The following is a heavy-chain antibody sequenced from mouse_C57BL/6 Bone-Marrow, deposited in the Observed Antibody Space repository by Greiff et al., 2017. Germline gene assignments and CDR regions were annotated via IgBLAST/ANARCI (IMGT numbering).Heavy chain of an antibody. CDR1: GFSLTSYA. CDR2: IWTGGGT. CDR3: ARSGDWYFDV. Sequence: VQGVESGPGLVAPSQCLSITCTVSGFSLTSYAISWVRQPPGKGLEWLGVIWTGGGTNYNSALISRLSISKDNSKSQVFLKMNSLQTDDTASYFCARSGDWYFDVWGTGTTVTVSS. J-gene: IGHJ1*03. D-gene: IGHD3-1*01. V-gene: IGHV2-9-1*01.